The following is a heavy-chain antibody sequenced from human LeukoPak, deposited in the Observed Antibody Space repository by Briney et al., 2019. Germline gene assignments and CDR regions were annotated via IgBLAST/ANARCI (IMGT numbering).Heavy chain of an antibody. CDR2: IDYSGST. V-gene: IGHV4-59*08. Sequence: PETLSLTCTVSGGSISSYYWSWIRQPPGKGLEWIGYIDYSGSTNYNPSLRSRVTISVDRSKNQFSLKVRSVTAADTAVYYCARLNGGYWGQGTLVTVSS. D-gene: IGHD1-1*01. CDR3: ARLNGGY. J-gene: IGHJ4*02. CDR1: GGSISSYY.